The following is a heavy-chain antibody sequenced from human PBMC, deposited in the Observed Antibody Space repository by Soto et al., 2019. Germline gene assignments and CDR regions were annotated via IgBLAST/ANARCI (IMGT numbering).Heavy chain of an antibody. V-gene: IGHV1-69*01. J-gene: IGHJ4*02. CDR2: IIPIFGTP. CDR3: ARGAVTMTRGVSLNY. CDR1: GGTFSDYA. D-gene: IGHD3-10*01. Sequence: QVQLVQSGAEVKKPGSSVKVSCKASGGTFSDYAISWLRQAPGLGLEWMGGIIPIFGTPNYGQKFQGRVTITADESTNPAHMELSSLRFDDTALYYCARGAVTMTRGVSLNYWGQGTLVTVSS.